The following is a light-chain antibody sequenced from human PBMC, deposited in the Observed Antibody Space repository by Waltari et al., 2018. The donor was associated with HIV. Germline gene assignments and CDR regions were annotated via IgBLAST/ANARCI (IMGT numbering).Light chain of an antibody. V-gene: IGLV3-10*01. Sequence: SYKLTQPPSVSVSPGQTATITCSGDALPKRYAYRYQQKPGRAPVVVIHDDRRRPSGIPERFSGSSAGTVATLTITGAQVDDEAVYYCYSEDMSKTQRVFGRGTKLTV. CDR3: YSEDMSKTQRV. CDR1: ALPKRY. CDR2: DDR. J-gene: IGLJ2*01.